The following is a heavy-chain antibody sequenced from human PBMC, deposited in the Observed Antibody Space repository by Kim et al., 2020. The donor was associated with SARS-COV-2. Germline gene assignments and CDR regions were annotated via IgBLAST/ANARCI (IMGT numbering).Heavy chain of an antibody. V-gene: IGHV1-58*02. D-gene: IGHD5-12*01. CDR1: GFTFTSSA. CDR2: IVVGSGNT. CDR3: AARVATISYYGMDV. J-gene: IGHJ6*02. Sequence: SVKVSCKASGFTFTSSAMQWVRQARGQRLEWIGWIVVGSGNTNYAQKFQERVTITRDMSTSTAYMELSSLRSEDTAVYYCAARVATISYYGMDVWGQGTTVTVSS.